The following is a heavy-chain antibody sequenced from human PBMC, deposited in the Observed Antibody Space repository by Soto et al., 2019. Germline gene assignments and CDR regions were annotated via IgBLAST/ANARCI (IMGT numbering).Heavy chain of an antibody. V-gene: IGHV3-33*01. Sequence: GGSLRHCCAGSGFTFSSYGMHRGRQAPGKGLEGGAVIWYDGSNKYYACSLKCRFTISRDNSKNTLYLQLNSLRAEVTAVYYCARGLEDILLVPAALMYYYYGMDVWGQGTTVTVSS. CDR2: IWYDGSNK. D-gene: IGHD2-2*01. J-gene: IGHJ6*02. CDR1: GFTFSSYG. CDR3: ARGLEDILLVPAALMYYYYGMDV.